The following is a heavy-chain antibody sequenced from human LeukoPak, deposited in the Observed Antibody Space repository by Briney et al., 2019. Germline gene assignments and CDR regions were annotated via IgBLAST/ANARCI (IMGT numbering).Heavy chain of an antibody. J-gene: IGHJ4*02. Sequence: SETLSLTCTVSGYSISSGYYWGWIRQPPGKGLEWIGSIYHSGSTYYNPSLKSRVTISVDTSKNQFSLKLNSVTAADTAVYYCARSKDILTGYCFDYWGLGTLVTVSS. CDR1: GYSISSGYY. CDR3: ARSKDILTGYCFDY. V-gene: IGHV4-38-2*02. CDR2: IYHSGST. D-gene: IGHD3-9*01.